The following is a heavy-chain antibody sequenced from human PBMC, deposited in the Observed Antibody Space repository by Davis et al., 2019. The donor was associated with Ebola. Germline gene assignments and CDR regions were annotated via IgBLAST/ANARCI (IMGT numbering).Heavy chain of an antibody. J-gene: IGHJ4*02. Sequence: GESLKISCAASGFTFSSYAMHWVRQAPWKGLEWVSNINHAGTHTSYADSVKGRFTFSRDNSKNTLYLQMNSLRAEDTAVYYCANFPGRGYFDYWGQGTLVTVSS. CDR3: ANFPGRGYFDY. CDR2: INHAGTHT. CDR1: GFTFSSYA. V-gene: IGHV3-NL1*01. D-gene: IGHD1-26*01.